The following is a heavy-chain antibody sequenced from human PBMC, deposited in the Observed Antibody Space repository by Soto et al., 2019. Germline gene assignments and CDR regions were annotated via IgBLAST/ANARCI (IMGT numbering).Heavy chain of an antibody. Sequence: PGGSLRLSFAASGFTFGTYGMHWVRQAPGKGLEWVAIISYDGSNKYYADSVKGRFTISRDKSKSTLYLLMNSLRAEDTAVYYCAKDRLANPPYYYYYYGMDVWGQGTTVTV. CDR3: AKDRLANPPYYYYYYGMDV. J-gene: IGHJ6*02. D-gene: IGHD6-25*01. CDR1: GFTFGTYG. CDR2: ISYDGSNK. V-gene: IGHV3-30*18.